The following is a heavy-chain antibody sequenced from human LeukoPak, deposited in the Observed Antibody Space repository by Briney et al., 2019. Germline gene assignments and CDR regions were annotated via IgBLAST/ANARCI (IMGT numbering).Heavy chain of an antibody. Sequence: GSLRLSCAASGFSSISYGMHWVRQAPGKGLEWVGVISDDGRSKDYADSAKGRFTISRDNSKDTLYLQMNSLRAEDTAVYYCAKRPSDYGDYVSYFDYWDQGTLVTVSS. D-gene: IGHD4-17*01. CDR3: AKRPSDYGDYVSYFDY. CDR1: GFSSISYG. J-gene: IGHJ4*02. V-gene: IGHV3-30*18. CDR2: ISDDGRSK.